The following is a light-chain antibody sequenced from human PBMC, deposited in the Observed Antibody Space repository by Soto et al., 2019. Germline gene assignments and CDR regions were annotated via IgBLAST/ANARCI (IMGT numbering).Light chain of an antibody. V-gene: IGKV1-5*03. CDR1: QSIGSW. Sequence: DIQMTQSPSTLSASVGARVTITCRASQSIGSWLAWYQQKPGKAPKLLIYKASSLESGVTSRFSGSGSGTEFTLTISSLQPDDFASYYCQQYGSYSPWTFGQGTKVEIK. CDR2: KAS. CDR3: QQYGSYSPWT. J-gene: IGKJ1*01.